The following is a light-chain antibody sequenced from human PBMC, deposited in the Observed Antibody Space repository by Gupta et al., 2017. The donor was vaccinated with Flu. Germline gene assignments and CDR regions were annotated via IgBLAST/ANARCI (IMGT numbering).Light chain of an antibody. CDR3: QRRHEGPQAGT. V-gene: IGKV3-11*01. CDR1: QSVSSL. J-gene: IGKJ2*02. Sequence: EIVLSHSPPTPSLSPGVRATLPCRPSQSVSSLLSWYQQKPGQAPRLLIYDASNRATGIPARLSGSGSGTDFILTISSREPEDSAVDYCQRRHEGPQAGTFGQGTKLEIK. CDR2: DAS.